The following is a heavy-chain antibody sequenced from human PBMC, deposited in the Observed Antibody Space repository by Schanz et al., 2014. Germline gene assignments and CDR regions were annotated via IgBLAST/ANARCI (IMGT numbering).Heavy chain of an antibody. D-gene: IGHD6-19*01. V-gene: IGHV3-74*01. Sequence: LVVESGGGLVQPGGSLRLSCAASGFNFRNHWMHWVRQGPGKGLSWVSRIDGEGGDTRYADSVKGRFTVFRDNARNMVFLQMNSLRVDDTGVYYCVRDERISSGVWFDPWGQGTLVTVSS. CDR3: VRDERISSGVWFDP. CDR2: IDGEGGDT. CDR1: GFNFRNHW. J-gene: IGHJ5*02.